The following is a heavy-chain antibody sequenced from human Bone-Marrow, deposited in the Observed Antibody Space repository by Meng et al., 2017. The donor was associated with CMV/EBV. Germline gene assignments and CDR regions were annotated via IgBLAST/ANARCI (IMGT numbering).Heavy chain of an antibody. CDR1: GFTFSSYG. V-gene: IGHV3-30*02. CDR3: AKDAHITMIVAGDY. Sequence: GESLKISCAASGFTFSSYGMHWVRQAPGKGLEWVAFIRYDGSNKYYADSVKGRFTISRDNSKNTLYLQMNSLRAEDTAVYYCAKDAHITMIVAGDYWGQGTLVTVSS. J-gene: IGHJ4*02. CDR2: IRYDGSNK. D-gene: IGHD3-22*01.